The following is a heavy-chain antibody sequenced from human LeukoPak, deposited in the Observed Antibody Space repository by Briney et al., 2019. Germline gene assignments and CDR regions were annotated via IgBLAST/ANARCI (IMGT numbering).Heavy chain of an antibody. CDR1: GGSFSGYY. CDR3: ARDPYSSGWYYYGMDV. D-gene: IGHD6-19*01. V-gene: IGHV4-34*01. Sequence: SETLSLACAVYGGSFSGYYWSWIRQPPGKGLEWIGEISHSGSTNYNPSLKSRVTISVDTSKNQFSLKLSSVTAADTAVYYCARDPYSSGWYYYGMDVWGQGTTVTVSS. CDR2: ISHSGST. J-gene: IGHJ6*02.